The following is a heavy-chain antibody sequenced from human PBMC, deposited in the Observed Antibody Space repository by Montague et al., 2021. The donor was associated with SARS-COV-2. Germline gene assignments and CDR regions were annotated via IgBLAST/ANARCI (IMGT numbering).Heavy chain of an antibody. CDR1: GSSISNYY. D-gene: IGHD3-3*01. Sequence: SETLSLTCTVSGSSISNYYWSWIRQPPGKGLEWIGYIYYSGSTNYNPSLKSRVTLSVDTSKNQFSLTLSSMTAADTAVYYCARAWGGTIFGVLGADYGMDIWGQGTTVTVS. CDR2: IYYSGST. J-gene: IGHJ6*02. V-gene: IGHV4-59*01. CDR3: ARAWGGTIFGVLGADYGMDI.